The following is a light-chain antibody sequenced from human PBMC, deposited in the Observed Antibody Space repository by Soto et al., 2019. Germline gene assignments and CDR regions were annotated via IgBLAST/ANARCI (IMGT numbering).Light chain of an antibody. CDR3: QQSYSTPIT. CDR2: AAS. Sequence: DIQMTQSPSSLSASVGDRVSITCRASQSISSYLNWYQQKPGKAPKLLIYAASSLQSGVPSRFSGSGSGTDFTLTISCLQPEDFATYYCQQSYSTPITFGQGTRLDI. CDR1: QSISSY. V-gene: IGKV1-39*01. J-gene: IGKJ5*01.